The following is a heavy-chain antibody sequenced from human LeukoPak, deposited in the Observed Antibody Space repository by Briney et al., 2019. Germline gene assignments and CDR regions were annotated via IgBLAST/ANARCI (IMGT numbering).Heavy chain of an antibody. V-gene: IGHV1-2*02. CDR3: ARGPGYYYDYYFDY. Sequence: ASVKVSCKASGYTFTGYYMHWVRQAPGQGLEWMGWINPNSGGTNYAQKFRGRVTMTRDTSISTAYMELSRLRSDDTAVYYCARGPGYYYDYYFDYWGQGTLVTVSS. D-gene: IGHD3-22*01. CDR2: INPNSGGT. J-gene: IGHJ4*02. CDR1: GYTFTGYY.